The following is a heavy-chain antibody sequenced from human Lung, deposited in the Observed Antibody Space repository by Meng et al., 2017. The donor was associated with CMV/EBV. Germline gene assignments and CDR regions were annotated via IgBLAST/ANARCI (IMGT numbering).Heavy chain of an antibody. CDR2: INTGSGST. CDR3: ARDSSGSYYGAFDI. J-gene: IGHJ3*02. CDR1: GYTFTNYF. V-gene: IGHV1-46*01. D-gene: IGHD1-26*01. Sequence: ASVXVSXKASGYTFTNYFMHWVRQGPGQGLEWMGVINTGSGSTNYAQKFQGRVSMTRDTSTSTVYMEVSSLRSEDTAVYFCARDSSGSYYGAFDILGRGTMVTVSS.